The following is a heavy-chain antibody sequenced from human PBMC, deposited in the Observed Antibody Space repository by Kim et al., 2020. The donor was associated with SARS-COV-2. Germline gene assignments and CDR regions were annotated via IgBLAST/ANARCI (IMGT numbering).Heavy chain of an antibody. J-gene: IGHJ4*02. Sequence: GGSLRLSCAASGFTFSNYAMSWVRQAPGKGLEWVSVISNSGGSTYYADSVKGRFTISRDNSKNTLFLQMNSLRAEDTAVYYCAKFGMGDSSGYYYPRFDYWGQGTLVTVSS. CDR3: AKFGMGDSSGYYYPRFDY. V-gene: IGHV3-23*01. D-gene: IGHD3-22*01. CDR1: GFTFSNYA. CDR2: ISNSGGST.